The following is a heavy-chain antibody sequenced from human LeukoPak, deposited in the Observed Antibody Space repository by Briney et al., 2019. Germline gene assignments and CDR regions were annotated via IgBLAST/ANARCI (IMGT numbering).Heavy chain of an antibody. CDR3: ARDGAPMATSPLNFDY. Sequence: GASVKVSCKASGGTFSSYAISWVRQAPGQGLEWMGRIIPILGIANYAQKFQGRVTITADKSTSTTYMELSSLRSEDTAVYYCARDGAPMATSPLNFDYWGQGTLVTVSS. V-gene: IGHV1-69*04. CDR1: GGTFSSYA. CDR2: IIPILGIA. D-gene: IGHD5-12*01. J-gene: IGHJ4*02.